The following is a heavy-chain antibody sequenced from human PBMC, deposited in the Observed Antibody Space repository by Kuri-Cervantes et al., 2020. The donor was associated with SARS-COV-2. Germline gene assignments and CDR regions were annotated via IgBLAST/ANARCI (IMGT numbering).Heavy chain of an antibody. D-gene: IGHD1-1*01. CDR3: GRDRGDTTLIDY. CDR1: GFTFDDYA. Sequence: GGSLRLPCAASGFTFDDYAMHWVRQAPGKGLEWVSGISWNSGSIGYADSVKGRFTISRDNAKNTLYLQMNSLRAEDTAVYYCGRDRGDTTLIDYWGQGTLVTVSS. CDR2: ISWNSGSI. V-gene: IGHV3-9*01. J-gene: IGHJ4*02.